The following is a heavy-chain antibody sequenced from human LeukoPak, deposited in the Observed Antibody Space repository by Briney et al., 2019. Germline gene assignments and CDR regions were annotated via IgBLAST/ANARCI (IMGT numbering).Heavy chain of an antibody. J-gene: IGHJ4*02. V-gene: IGHV1-2*02. CDR1: GHTFTGYY. D-gene: IGHD6-19*01. Sequence: ASVTVSCKASGHTFTGYYMHWVRQAPGQGLEWMGWINPNSGGTNHAQKFQGRVSITRDTSISTAYMELSRLRSDDTAVYYCAQSSGWDSLKYWGQGTLVTVSS. CDR2: INPNSGGT. CDR3: AQSSGWDSLKY.